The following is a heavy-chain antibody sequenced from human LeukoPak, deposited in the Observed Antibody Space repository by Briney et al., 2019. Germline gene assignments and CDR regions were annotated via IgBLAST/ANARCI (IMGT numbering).Heavy chain of an antibody. CDR2: ISYSGST. Sequence: SETLSLTCTVSGGSISNYYWSWIRQPPGKGLEWIGYISYSGSTISNPSLKSRVTISVDTSKNQFSLKLSSVTAADTAVYYCARDWYSSGWYAGKFDYWGQGTLVTVSS. D-gene: IGHD6-19*01. J-gene: IGHJ4*02. CDR3: ARDWYSSGWYAGKFDY. V-gene: IGHV4-59*12. CDR1: GGSISNYY.